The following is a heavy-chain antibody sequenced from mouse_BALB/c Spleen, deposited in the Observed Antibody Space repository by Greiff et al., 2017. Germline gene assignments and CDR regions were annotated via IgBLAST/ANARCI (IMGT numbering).Heavy chain of an antibody. J-gene: IGHJ2*01. V-gene: IGHV1-82*01. CDR3: ARAGGNYFDY. Sequence: QVQLQQSGPELVKPGASVKISCKASGYAFSSSWMNWVKQRPGQGLEWIGRIYPGDGDTNYNGKFKGKATLTADKSSSTAYMQLSSLTSVDSAVYLCARAGGNYFDYWGQGTTLTVSS. CDR2: IYPGDGDT. CDR1: GYAFSSSW.